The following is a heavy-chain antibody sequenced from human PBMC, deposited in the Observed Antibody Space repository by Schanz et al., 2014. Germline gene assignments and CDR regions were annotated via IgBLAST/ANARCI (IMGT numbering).Heavy chain of an antibody. D-gene: IGHD4-17*01. CDR1: GFSFSRYS. Sequence: EVQLVESGGGLVKPGGSLRLSCAASGFSFSRYSMNWVRQAPGKGPEWVSYIRSSSTPIYYADSVKGRFTISRDNSKNTLYLQMNTLRAEDTAVYYCARKMKLGVYGGKGHDSLDIWGQGTMVTVSS. V-gene: IGHV3-48*01. CDR3: ARKMKLGVYGGKGHDSLDI. J-gene: IGHJ3*02. CDR2: IRSSSTPI.